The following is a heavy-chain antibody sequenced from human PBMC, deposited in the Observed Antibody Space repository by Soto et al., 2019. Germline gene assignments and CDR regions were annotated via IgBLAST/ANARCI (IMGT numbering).Heavy chain of an antibody. Sequence: LSLTCTVSGDSINKYYLTWIRQPPGKGLEWIGYIYDSGSTSYNPSLKSRLTISVDTSKNQFSLKLKSVTAADTAVYYCARGTKYYYQGMDVWGQGTTVTVSS. V-gene: IGHV4-59*01. CDR2: IYDSGST. J-gene: IGHJ6*02. CDR1: GDSINKYY. CDR3: ARGTKYYYQGMDV.